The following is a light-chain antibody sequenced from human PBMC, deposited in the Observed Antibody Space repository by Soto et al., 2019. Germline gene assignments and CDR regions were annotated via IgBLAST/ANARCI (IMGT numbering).Light chain of an antibody. V-gene: IGKV1-33*01. CDR3: QQYAHLPRT. Sequence: DIQMIQSPSSLSASVGDRVTITCQASQEISNYLNWYQQKPGKAPKLLIYDASNLERGVPSRFSGRGSGTDFTFAVSSLQPEDFATYYCQQYAHLPRTFGRGTNVEIK. J-gene: IGKJ1*01. CDR2: DAS. CDR1: QEISNY.